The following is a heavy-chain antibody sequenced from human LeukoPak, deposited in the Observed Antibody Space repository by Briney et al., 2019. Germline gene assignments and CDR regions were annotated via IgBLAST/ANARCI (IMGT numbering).Heavy chain of an antibody. J-gene: IGHJ5*02. V-gene: IGHV3-21*01. D-gene: IGHD2-2*01. CDR3: ARSPIVVVPAASLSGKNWFDP. CDR1: GFTFSSYS. CDR2: IGSSSSYI. Sequence: GGSLRLSRAASGFTFSSYSMNWVRQAPGKGLEWVSSIGSSSSYIYYADSVKGRFTISRDNAKNSLYLQMNSLRAEDTAVYYCARSPIVVVPAASLSGKNWFDPWGQGTLVTVSS.